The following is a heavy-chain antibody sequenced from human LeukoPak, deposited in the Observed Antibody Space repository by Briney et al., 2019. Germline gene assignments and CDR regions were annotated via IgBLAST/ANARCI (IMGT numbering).Heavy chain of an antibody. CDR3: ARVGDHFHWYLDL. V-gene: IGHV3-53*01. J-gene: IGHJ2*01. CDR2: LYSGSDT. D-gene: IGHD3-10*01. Sequence: PGGSLTLSCAASGFSVSLNYMNWVRRAPGKGLEWVSILYSGSDTYYADSVKGRFTISRDNSKNMLFLHMNSLRAEDTAVYYCARVGDHFHWYLDLWGRGTLVTVSS. CDR1: GFSVSLNY.